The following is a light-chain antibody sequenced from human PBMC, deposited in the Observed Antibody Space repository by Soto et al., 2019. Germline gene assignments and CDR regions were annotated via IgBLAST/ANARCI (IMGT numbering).Light chain of an antibody. CDR2: AAS. CDR3: QQGDGSLRIFT. Sequence: DIQMTQSPSTLPASVGDRVTITCRASQSISNWLAWYQQKPGKAPSLLIYAASSLQNGVPSRFSGSGSGTDFTLTISSLQPEDSATYYCQQGDGSLRIFTFGPGTRVD. V-gene: IGKV1-5*01. J-gene: IGKJ3*01. CDR1: QSISNW.